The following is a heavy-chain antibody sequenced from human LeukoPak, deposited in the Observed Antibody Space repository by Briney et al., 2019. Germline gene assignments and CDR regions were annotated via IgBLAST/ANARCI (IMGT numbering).Heavy chain of an antibody. D-gene: IGHD2-2*01. Sequence: PSETLSLTCAVYGGSFSGYYWSWIRQPPGKGLEWIGEINHSGSTNYNPSLKSRVTISVDTSKNQFSLKLSSVTAADTAVYYCARGDGIVVVPAAANWFDPWGQGTLVTVSS. CDR3: ARGDGIVVVPAAANWFDP. J-gene: IGHJ5*02. V-gene: IGHV4-34*01. CDR1: GGSFSGYY. CDR2: INHSGST.